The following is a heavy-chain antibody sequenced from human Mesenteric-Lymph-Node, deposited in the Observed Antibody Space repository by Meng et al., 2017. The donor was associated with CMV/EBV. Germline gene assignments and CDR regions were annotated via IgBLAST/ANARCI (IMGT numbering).Heavy chain of an antibody. V-gene: IGHV3-64*02. J-gene: IGHJ6*02. CDR1: GFTFSSYA. Sequence: LSLTCAASGFTFSSYAMHWVRQAPGKGLEYVSAISSNGGSTYYADSVKGRFTISRDNSKNTLYLQMGSLRAEDMAVYYCAKEHRITIFGVVITSRAYYYYGMDVWGQGTTVTVSS. CDR3: AKEHRITIFGVVITSRAYYYYGMDV. D-gene: IGHD3-3*01. CDR2: ISSNGGST.